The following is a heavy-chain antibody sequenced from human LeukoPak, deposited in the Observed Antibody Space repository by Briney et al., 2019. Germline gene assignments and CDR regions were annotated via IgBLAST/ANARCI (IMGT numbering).Heavy chain of an antibody. J-gene: IGHJ4*02. V-gene: IGHV1-2*02. CDR2: INPNSGGT. Sequence: ASVKVSCKASGYTFTGYYMHWVRQAPGQGLEWMGWINPNSGGTNYAQKFQGRVTMTRDTSISTAYMELSRLRSDDTAVYYCARVALGVVVRAAIDYWGQGTLVTVSS. CDR3: ARVALGVVVRAAIDY. CDR1: GYTFTGYY. D-gene: IGHD2-2*02.